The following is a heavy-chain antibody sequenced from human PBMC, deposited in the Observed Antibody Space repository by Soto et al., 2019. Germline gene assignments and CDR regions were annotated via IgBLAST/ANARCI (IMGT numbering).Heavy chain of an antibody. V-gene: IGHV1-2*02. CDR1: GYTFTGYY. CDR2: INPNSGGT. CDR3: ARDSGTVTTRAWNYYYYYVLDV. Sequence: ASVKVSCKAAGYTFTGYYMHWVRQAPGQGLEWMGWINPNSGGTNYAQKFQGRVTMTRDTSISTAYMELSRLRSDATAVYYCARDSGTVTTRAWNYYYYYVLDVWGQGTTVTVSS. J-gene: IGHJ6*02. D-gene: IGHD4-17*01.